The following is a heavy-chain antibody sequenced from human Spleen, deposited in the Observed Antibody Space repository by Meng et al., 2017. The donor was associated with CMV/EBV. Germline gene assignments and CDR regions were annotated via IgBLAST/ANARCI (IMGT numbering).Heavy chain of an antibody. J-gene: IGHJ4*02. CDR1: GFTLSTYG. CDR2: IWYDGSNK. V-gene: IGHV3-33*06. Sequence: GESLKISCAASGFTLSTYGMHWVRQAPGKGLEWVAVIWYDGSNKFYADSVEGRFTISRDNSKNTLYLQMNSLRAEDTAVYYCAKDPHPYYDSSGYFEYWGQGTLVTVSS. D-gene: IGHD3-22*01. CDR3: AKDPHPYYDSSGYFEY.